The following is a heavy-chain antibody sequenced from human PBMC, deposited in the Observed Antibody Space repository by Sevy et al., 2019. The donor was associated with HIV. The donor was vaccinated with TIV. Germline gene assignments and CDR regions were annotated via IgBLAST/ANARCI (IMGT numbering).Heavy chain of an antibody. V-gene: IGHV3-30*18. CDR3: AKSRCASCVAKYYYGLDV. J-gene: IGHJ6*02. Sequence: GGSLRLSCAASGFTFSGGMHWVRQPPGKGLEWVAVISYDGNYKNYAESRKGEFTISMDKSMNALYLQMDSLRAEDTALYYGAKSRCASCVAKYYYGLDVWGQGTTVTVSS. CDR1: GFTFSGG. D-gene: IGHD2-2*01. CDR2: ISYDGNYK.